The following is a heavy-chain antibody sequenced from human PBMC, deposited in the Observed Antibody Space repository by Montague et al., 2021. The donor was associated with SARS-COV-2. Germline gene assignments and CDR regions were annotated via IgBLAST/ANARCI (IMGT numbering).Heavy chain of an antibody. Sequence: SLSLSCSASGFIFSSYEMNWVRQAPGKGLEWISYISSSGGGSTKHYTDSVKGRFTISRDNAKNSLYLQMNSLRVEDTAIYYCARDRDGDDWCGMDVWGQGTTVTVSS. V-gene: IGHV3-48*03. CDR2: ISSSGGGSTK. D-gene: IGHD2-21*01. CDR1: GFIFSSYE. J-gene: IGHJ6*02. CDR3: ARDRDGDDWCGMDV.